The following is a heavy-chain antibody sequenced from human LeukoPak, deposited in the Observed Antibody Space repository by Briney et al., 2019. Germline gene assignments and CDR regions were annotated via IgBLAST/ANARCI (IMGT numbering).Heavy chain of an antibody. J-gene: IGHJ4*02. Sequence: PGGSLRLSCAASGFTFSSYAMHWVRQAPGKGLEYVSAISSNGGSTYYANSVKGRFTISRDNSKNTLYLQMGSLRAEDMAVYYCARGYPLPLDYWGQGTLVTVSS. D-gene: IGHD1-26*01. V-gene: IGHV3-64*01. CDR1: GFTFSSYA. CDR3: ARGYPLPLDY. CDR2: ISSNGGST.